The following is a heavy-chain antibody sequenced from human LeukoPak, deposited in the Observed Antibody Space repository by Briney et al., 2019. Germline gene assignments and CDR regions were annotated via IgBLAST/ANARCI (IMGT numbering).Heavy chain of an antibody. CDR1: GFTFSDYW. CDR3: RSGGAAPGSSDN. D-gene: IGHD6-13*01. Sequence: PGGSLRLSCAASGFTFSDYWMSWLRQAPGKGLEGVAHIKYDGSEEYYVDSVKGRFTISRDNAENSLYLQLSSLRVEDTAVYYCRSGGAAPGSSDNWGQGTLVTVSP. J-gene: IGHJ4*02. V-gene: IGHV3-7*01. CDR2: IKYDGSEE.